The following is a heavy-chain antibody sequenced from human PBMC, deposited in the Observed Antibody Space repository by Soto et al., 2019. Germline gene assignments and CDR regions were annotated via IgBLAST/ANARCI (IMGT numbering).Heavy chain of an antibody. CDR3: ARIYDYIWGSYRYNPQYPFDY. CDR1: GFTFRGYW. D-gene: IGHD3-16*02. CDR2: IKPDGSNK. V-gene: IGHV3-7*01. J-gene: IGHJ4*02. Sequence: GGSLRLSCAASGFTFRGYWMTWVRQAPGKGLEWLANIKPDGSNKYYADSVKGRFTISRDNSKNTLYLQMNSLRAEDTAVYYCARIYDYIWGSYRYNPQYPFDYWGQGTLVTVSS.